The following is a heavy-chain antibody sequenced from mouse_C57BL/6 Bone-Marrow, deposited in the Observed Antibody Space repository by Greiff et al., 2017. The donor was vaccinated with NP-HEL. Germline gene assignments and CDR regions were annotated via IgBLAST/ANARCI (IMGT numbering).Heavy chain of an antibody. Sequence: EVHLVESGEGLVKPGGSLKLSCAASGFTFSSYAMSWVRQTPEKRLEWVAYISSGGDYIYYADTVKGRFTISRDNARNTLYLQMSSLKSEDTAMYYCTRDGAYYYGSSSFAYWGQGTLVTVSA. CDR3: TRDGAYYYGSSSFAY. CDR1: GFTFSSYA. CDR2: ISSGGDYI. J-gene: IGHJ3*01. V-gene: IGHV5-9-1*02. D-gene: IGHD1-1*01.